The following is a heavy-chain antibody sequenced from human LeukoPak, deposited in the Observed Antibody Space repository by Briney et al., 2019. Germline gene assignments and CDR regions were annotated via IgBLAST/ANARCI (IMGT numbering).Heavy chain of an antibody. Sequence: SETLSLTCTVSGDSLSPYYWSWIRQPPGKGLEWIGYIYYSGSTSDNPSLKSRVTISLDTSKNQFSLRLNSMTAADTAVYYCARANGDGGGASDIWGQGTMVTVSS. D-gene: IGHD4-17*01. CDR1: GDSLSPYY. J-gene: IGHJ3*02. V-gene: IGHV4-59*01. CDR2: IYYSGST. CDR3: ARANGDGGGASDI.